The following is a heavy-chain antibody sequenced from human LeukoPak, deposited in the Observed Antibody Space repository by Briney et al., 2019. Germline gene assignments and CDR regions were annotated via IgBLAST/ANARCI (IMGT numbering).Heavy chain of an antibody. D-gene: IGHD2-2*01. V-gene: IGHV3-23*01. CDR3: ARAAIVVVPAATERYYYYYGMDV. CDR1: GFTFSSYA. CDR2: ISGSGGST. J-gene: IGHJ6*02. Sequence: PGGSLRLSCAASGFTFSSYAMSWVRQAPGKGLEWVSAISGSGGSTYYADSVKGRFTISRDNAKNTLYLQMNSLRAEDTAVYYCARAAIVVVPAATERYYYYYGMDVWGQGTTVTVSS.